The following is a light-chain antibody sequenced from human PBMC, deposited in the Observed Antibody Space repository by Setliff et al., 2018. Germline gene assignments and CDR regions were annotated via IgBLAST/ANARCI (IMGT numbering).Light chain of an antibody. CDR3: QSYDTSLSGVV. CDR1: SSNIGARYD. CDR2: ANS. Sequence: QSALTQPPSVSGAPGQRVTISCTGSSSNIGARYDVHWYQQLPGTAPKLLIYANSNRPSGVPDRFSGSKSGTSASLAITGLQAEDEADYYCQSYDTSLSGVVFGGGTQLTVL. J-gene: IGLJ2*01. V-gene: IGLV1-40*01.